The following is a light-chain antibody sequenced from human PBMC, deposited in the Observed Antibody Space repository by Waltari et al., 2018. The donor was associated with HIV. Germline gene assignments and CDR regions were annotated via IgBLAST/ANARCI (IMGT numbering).Light chain of an antibody. Sequence: SYELTQPTSVAVSPGQTAIITCSGDNFGEKFASRYQQKPGQSPVLIIFQDKKRPSGIPERFSASNSGNRATLTISGTQALDEADYYCQVWDTSAARYVFGTGTKVTVL. CDR1: NFGEKF. CDR3: QVWDTSAARYV. CDR2: QDK. V-gene: IGLV3-1*01. J-gene: IGLJ1*01.